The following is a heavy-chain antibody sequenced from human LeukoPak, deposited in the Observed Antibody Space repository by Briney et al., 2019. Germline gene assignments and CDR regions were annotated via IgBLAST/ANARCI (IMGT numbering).Heavy chain of an antibody. CDR3: ARATGYCSSTSCFLFDY. Sequence: PGGSLRLSCAASGFIVSSNYMSWVRQAPGKGLEWVSVIYSGGSTYYADSVKGRFTISRDNSKNTLYLQMNSLRAEDTAVYYCARATGYCSSTSCFLFDYWGQGTLVTVSS. CDR2: IYSGGST. J-gene: IGHJ4*02. D-gene: IGHD2-2*01. V-gene: IGHV3-53*01. CDR1: GFIVSSNY.